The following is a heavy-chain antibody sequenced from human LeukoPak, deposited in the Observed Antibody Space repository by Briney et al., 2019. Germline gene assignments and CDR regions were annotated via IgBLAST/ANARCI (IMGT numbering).Heavy chain of an antibody. J-gene: IGHJ6*03. CDR2: IYTSGST. Sequence: KPSQTLSLTCTVSGGSISSGSYYWSWIRQPAGKGLEWIGRIYTSGSTNYNPSLKSRVTISVDTSKNQFSLKLSSVTAADTAVYYCAREAGNYYDSSGYYYYYYYMDVWGKGTTLTVSS. CDR1: GGSISSGSYY. V-gene: IGHV4-61*02. CDR3: AREAGNYYDSSGYYYYYYYMDV. D-gene: IGHD3-22*01.